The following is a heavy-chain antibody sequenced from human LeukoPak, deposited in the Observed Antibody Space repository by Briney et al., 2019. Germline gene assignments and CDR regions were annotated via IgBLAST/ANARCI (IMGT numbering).Heavy chain of an antibody. V-gene: IGHV3-7*03. CDR3: ARNNGMDV. CDR1: GFPFGSYW. Sequence: GGSLRLSCVASGFPFGSYWMTWVRQAPGKGLEWVANIKQDGSKKSYVDSVKGRFTISRDNAKNSLYLQMNSLRAEDTALYHCARNNGMDVWGQGTTVIVSS. CDR2: IKQDGSKK. J-gene: IGHJ6*02.